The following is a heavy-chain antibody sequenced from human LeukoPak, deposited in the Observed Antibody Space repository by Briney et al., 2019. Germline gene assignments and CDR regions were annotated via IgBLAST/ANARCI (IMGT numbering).Heavy chain of an antibody. CDR2: INPSGGRT. D-gene: IGHD4-23*01. CDR3: ARDMTTVVTLIY. CDR1: GYKFTKFY. V-gene: IGHV1-46*01. J-gene: IGHJ4*02. Sequence: ASVKVSCKATGYKFTKFYMHWVRQAPGQGLEWMGIINPSGGRTSYAQKFQGRVTMTRDMSTSTVYMELSSLRSEDTAVYYCARDMTTVVTLIYWGQGTLVTVSS.